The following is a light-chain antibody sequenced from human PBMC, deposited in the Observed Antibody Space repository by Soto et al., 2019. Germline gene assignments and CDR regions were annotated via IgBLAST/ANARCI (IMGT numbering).Light chain of an antibody. J-gene: IGKJ1*01. V-gene: IGKV1-39*01. CDR2: GAS. CDR3: QQKYRIPRT. Sequence: DIPLTQSPSSLSASVGDRVNITCRASPSISTYLNWYQHKPGTAPKVLINGASSLQSGVPSRFSGSGSGTDFTLTISSLQPEDSATYFCQQKYRIPRTFGQGTKVEIK. CDR1: PSISTY.